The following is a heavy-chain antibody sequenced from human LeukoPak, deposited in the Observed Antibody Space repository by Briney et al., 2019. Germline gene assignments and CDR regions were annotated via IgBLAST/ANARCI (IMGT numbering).Heavy chain of an antibody. Sequence: GGSLRLSCAASGFTFSNYWMSWVRQAQGKGLEWVANIKQDGSEKYYVDSVKGRFTLSRDNAENSLYLQMNSLSNEDTAVYYCASTQTFDYWGQGTLVTVSS. CDR1: GFTFSNYW. J-gene: IGHJ4*02. V-gene: IGHV3-7*01. CDR2: IKQDGSEK. CDR3: ASTQTFDY.